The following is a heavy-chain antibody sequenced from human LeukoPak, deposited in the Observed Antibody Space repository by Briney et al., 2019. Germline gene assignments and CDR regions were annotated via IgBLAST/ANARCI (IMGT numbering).Heavy chain of an antibody. CDR2: ICYSGST. CDR1: GGSISSSGYC. V-gene: IGHV4-39*07. Sequence: SETLSLTCTVSGGSISSSGYCWGWIRQPPGQGLEWIGSICYSGSTYYNPSLKSRVTILRDTSKNQFSLKLSSVTAADTAVYYCARSGGGNDYVWGSYHDAFDIWGQGTMVTVSS. J-gene: IGHJ3*02. D-gene: IGHD3-16*02. CDR3: ARSGGGNDYVWGSYHDAFDI.